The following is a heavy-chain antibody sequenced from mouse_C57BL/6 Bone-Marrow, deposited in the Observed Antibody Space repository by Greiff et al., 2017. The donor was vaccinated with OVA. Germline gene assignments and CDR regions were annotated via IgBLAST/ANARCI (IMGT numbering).Heavy chain of an antibody. V-gene: IGHV5-17*01. J-gene: IGHJ4*01. CDR1: GFTFSDYG. D-gene: IGHD2-10*02. CDR3: ARLYDYYAMDY. CDR2: ISSGSSTI. Sequence: EVNVVESGGGLVKPGGSLKLSCAASGFTFSDYGMHWVRQAPEKGLEWVAYISSGSSTIYYADTVKGRFTISRDNAKNTLFLQMTSLRSEDTAMYYCARLYDYYAMDYWGQGTSVTVSS.